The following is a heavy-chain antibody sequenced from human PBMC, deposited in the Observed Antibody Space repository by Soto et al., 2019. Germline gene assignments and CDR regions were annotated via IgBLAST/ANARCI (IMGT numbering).Heavy chain of an antibody. CDR1: GFTFSSYA. J-gene: IGHJ6*02. V-gene: IGHV3-30-3*01. CDR2: ISYDGSNK. D-gene: IGHD3-3*01. CDR3: ARSFVDFWSGYSPNYYYYGMDV. Sequence: GGSLRLSCAASGFTFSSYAMHWVRQAPGKGLEWVAVISYDGSNKYYADSVKGRFTISRDNSKNTLYLQLNSLRAEDTAVYYCARSFVDFWSGYSPNYYYYGMDVWGQGTTVTVSS.